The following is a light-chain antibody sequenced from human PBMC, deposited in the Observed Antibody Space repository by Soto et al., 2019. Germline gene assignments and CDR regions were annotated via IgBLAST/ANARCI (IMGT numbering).Light chain of an antibody. Sequence: DIQLTQSPSFLSASVGDRVTITCRASQGISSYLAWYQKKSGKAPKLLMYASSTLQCGVPSRFSGSGSGTEFTITISSLQLEYFATYYCHQLKSYPQTFGQGTKVYIK. CDR1: QGISSY. CDR2: ASS. V-gene: IGKV1-9*01. J-gene: IGKJ1*01. CDR3: HQLKSYPQT.